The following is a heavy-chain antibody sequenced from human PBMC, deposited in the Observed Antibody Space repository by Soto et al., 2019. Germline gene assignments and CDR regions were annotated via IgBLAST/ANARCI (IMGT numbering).Heavy chain of an antibody. V-gene: IGHV1-2*04. Sequence: ASVKVSCXASGYTFTGYYMHWVRQAPGQGLEWMGWINPNSGGTNYAQKFQGWVTMTRDTSISTAYMELSRLRSDDTAVYYCARAALYYYYYMDVWGKGTTVTVSS. D-gene: IGHD2-15*01. J-gene: IGHJ6*03. CDR3: ARAALYYYYYMDV. CDR1: GYTFTGYY. CDR2: INPNSGGT.